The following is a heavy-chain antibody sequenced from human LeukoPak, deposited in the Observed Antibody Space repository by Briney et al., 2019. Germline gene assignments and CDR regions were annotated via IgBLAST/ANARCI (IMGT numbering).Heavy chain of an antibody. D-gene: IGHD5-12*01. V-gene: IGHV1-46*01. Sequence: ASVKVSCKASGYPFTVYNIHWVRQAPGRGLEWMGRINPSGGSTIYAQKFQGRVTMTSDTSTTTVYMEMNSLRPEDTAVYSCARRYSGYDFGYWGQGTLVTVSS. J-gene: IGHJ4*02. CDR1: GYPFTVYN. CDR3: ARRYSGYDFGY. CDR2: INPSGGST.